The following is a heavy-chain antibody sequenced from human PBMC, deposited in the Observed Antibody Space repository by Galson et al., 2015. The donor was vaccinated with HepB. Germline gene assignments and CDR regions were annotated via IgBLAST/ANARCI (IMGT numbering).Heavy chain of an antibody. CDR2: TYYRSKWYN. D-gene: IGHD3-16*02. CDR1: GDSVSSNSAA. Sequence: CAISGDSVSSNSAAWNWIRQSPSRGLEWLGRTYYRSKWYNDYAVSVKSRITINPDTSKNQFSLQLNSVTPENTAVYYCARDDYVWGSYRTFDYWGQGTLVTVSS. V-gene: IGHV6-1*01. CDR3: ARDDYVWGSYRTFDY. J-gene: IGHJ4*02.